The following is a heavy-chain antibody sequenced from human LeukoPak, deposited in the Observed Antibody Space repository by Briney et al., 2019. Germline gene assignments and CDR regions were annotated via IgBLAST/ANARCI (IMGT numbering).Heavy chain of an antibody. CDR2: INSDGSWT. V-gene: IGHV3-74*01. CDR1: GNYW. D-gene: IGHD6-6*01. J-gene: IGHJ4*02. CDR3: ARTNGIAARPGGY. Sequence: GGSLRLSCAASGNYWMHWVRQAPGKGLLWVSHINSDGSWTTYADSVKGRFTISRDNAKNSLYLQMNSLRAEDTAVYYCARTNGIAARPGGYWGQGTLVTVSS.